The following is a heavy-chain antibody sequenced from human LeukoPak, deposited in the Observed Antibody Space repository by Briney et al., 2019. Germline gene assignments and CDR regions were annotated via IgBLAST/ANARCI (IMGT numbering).Heavy chain of an antibody. J-gene: IGHJ5*02. Sequence: GGSLRLSCAASGFTVSSNYMNWVRQAPGKGLEWVSVLYSGGNTYYAGSVKGRFTISRDNSKNTLYLQMNSLRAEDTAVYYCARGTWLDPWGQGTLVTVSS. V-gene: IGHV3-66*01. CDR3: ARGTWLDP. CDR1: GFTVSSNY. CDR2: LYSGGNT.